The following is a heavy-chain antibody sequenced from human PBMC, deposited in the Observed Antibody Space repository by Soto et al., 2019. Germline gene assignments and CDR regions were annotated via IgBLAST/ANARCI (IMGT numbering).Heavy chain of an antibody. CDR1: GGSISSGGYY. CDR2: IYYSGST. Sequence: PSETLSLTCTVSGGSISSGGYYWSWIRQHPGKGLEWIGYIYYSGSTYYNPSLKSRVTISVDTSKNQFSLKLSSVTAADTAVYYCATSSSWQRYYFDYWGQGTLVTVSS. D-gene: IGHD6-13*01. J-gene: IGHJ4*02. CDR3: ATSSSWQRYYFDY. V-gene: IGHV4-31*03.